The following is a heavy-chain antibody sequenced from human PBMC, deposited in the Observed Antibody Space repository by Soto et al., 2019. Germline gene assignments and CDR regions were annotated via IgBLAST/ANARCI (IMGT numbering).Heavy chain of an antibody. CDR1: GYSVTSYW. J-gene: IGHJ6*02. D-gene: IGHD6-6*01. CDR2: IYPGDSDT. V-gene: IGHV5-51*01. CDR3: ARRRSSSSGYYYYYGMDV. Sequence: GESLKISCKGSGYSVTSYWIGWVRQMPGKGLEWMGIIYPGDSDTRYSPSFQGQVTISADKSISTAYLQWSSLKASDTAMYYCARRRSSSSGYYYYYGMDVWGQGTTVTVSS.